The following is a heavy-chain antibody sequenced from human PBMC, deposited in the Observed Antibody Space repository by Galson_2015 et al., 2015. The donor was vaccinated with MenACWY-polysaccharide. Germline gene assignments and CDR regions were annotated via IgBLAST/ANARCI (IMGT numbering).Heavy chain of an antibody. CDR1: AFTLYRYI. Sequence: SLRLSCADSAFTLYRYIIHWVRQAPGKGLEWVAAMSHDGYSKYYIDSAKGRFTISRDSSNNVVHLQMDSLRPEDTAVYYCAIEGGSSGRSGYFDPWGQGTLVTVSS. CDR3: AIEGGSSGRSGYFDP. CDR2: MSHDGYSK. V-gene: IGHV3-30*04. D-gene: IGHD6-19*01. J-gene: IGHJ4*02.